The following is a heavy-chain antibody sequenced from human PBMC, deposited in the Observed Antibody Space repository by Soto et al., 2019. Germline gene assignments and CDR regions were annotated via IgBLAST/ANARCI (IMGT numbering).Heavy chain of an antibody. V-gene: IGHV4-39*01. CDR2: IYYSGST. CDR1: GGSISSSSYY. J-gene: IGHJ4*02. D-gene: IGHD3-16*01. CDR3: ARLRLGRDSTFDY. Sequence: QLQLQESGPGLVKPSETLSLTCTVSGGSISSSSYYWGWIRQPPGKGLEWIGSIYYSGSTYYNPSLKSRVTISVDTSKNQFSLKLSSVTAADTAVYYCARLRLGRDSTFDYWGQGTLVTVSS.